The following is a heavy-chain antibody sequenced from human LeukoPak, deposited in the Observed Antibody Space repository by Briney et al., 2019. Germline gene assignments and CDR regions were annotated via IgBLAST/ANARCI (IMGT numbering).Heavy chain of an antibody. CDR2: INTNTGNP. CDR3: ARDPGIAVAGTEIAFDI. D-gene: IGHD6-19*01. CDR1: GYTFTSYA. Sequence: ASVKVSCKASGYTFTSYAMNWVRQAPGQGLEWMGWINTNTGNPTYAQGFTGRFVFSLDTSVSTAYLQISSLKAEDTAVYYCARDPGIAVAGTEIAFDIWGQGTMVTVSS. V-gene: IGHV7-4-1*02. J-gene: IGHJ3*02.